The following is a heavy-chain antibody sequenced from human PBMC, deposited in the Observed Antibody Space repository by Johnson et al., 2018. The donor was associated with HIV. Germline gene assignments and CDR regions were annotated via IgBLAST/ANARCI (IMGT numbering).Heavy chain of an antibody. V-gene: IGHV3-13*01. CDR3: AKDSSTYAFDI. Sequence: VQLVESGGGLVQPGGSLRLSCAASGFTFSSYDMHWVRQATGKGLEWVSAIGTAGDTYYPGSVQGRFTISRENAKNSLYLQMNSLRAEDTALYYCAKDSSTYAFDIWGQGTMVTVSS. CDR2: IGTAGDT. J-gene: IGHJ3*02. CDR1: GFTFSSYD. D-gene: IGHD6-6*01.